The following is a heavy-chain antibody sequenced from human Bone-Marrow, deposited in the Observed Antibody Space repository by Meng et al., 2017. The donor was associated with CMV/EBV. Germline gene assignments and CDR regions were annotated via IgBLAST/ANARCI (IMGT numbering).Heavy chain of an antibody. V-gene: IGHV4-59*01. D-gene: IGHD1-26*01. Sequence: GSLRLSCTVSGGSISSYYWSWIRQPPGKGLEWIGYIYYSGSTNYNPSLKSRVTISVDTSKNQFSLKLSSVSAADTAVYYCARYRNSGSTKGFDYWGQGTLVTVSS. CDR1: GGSISSYY. CDR3: ARYRNSGSTKGFDY. CDR2: IYYSGST. J-gene: IGHJ4*02.